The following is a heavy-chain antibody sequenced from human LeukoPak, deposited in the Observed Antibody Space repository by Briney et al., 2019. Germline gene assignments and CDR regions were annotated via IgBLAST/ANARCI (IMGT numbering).Heavy chain of an antibody. D-gene: IGHD3-16*01. Sequence: PGGSLRLSCAASGFTFSSYGMHWVRQAPGKGLEWVAVISYDVGKKYYADSVKGRFTISRDNSKNTVSLQMNSLRGEDTAVYYCAKDDAWGRYKDWGQGTLVTVSS. V-gene: IGHV3-30*18. CDR1: GFTFSSYG. CDR3: AKDDAWGRYKD. CDR2: ISYDVGKK. J-gene: IGHJ1*01.